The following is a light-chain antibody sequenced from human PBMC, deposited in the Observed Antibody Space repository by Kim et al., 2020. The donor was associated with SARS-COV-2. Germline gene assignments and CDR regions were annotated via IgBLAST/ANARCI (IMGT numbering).Light chain of an antibody. CDR1: QSVKSN. V-gene: IGKV3-15*01. J-gene: IGKJ2*01. CDR2: GAS. Sequence: EIVMTQSPATLSVSPGERATLSCRASQSVKSNLAWYQQKPGQAPRLLIYGASTRATGIPARFSGSRSGTEFTLTISSLQSEDFAVYYCQQYNSCPYTFGRGTKLEI. CDR3: QQYNSCPYT.